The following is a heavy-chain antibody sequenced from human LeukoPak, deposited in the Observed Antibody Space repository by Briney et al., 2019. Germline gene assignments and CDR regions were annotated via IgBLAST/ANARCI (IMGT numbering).Heavy chain of an antibody. CDR1: GYTFNSYG. J-gene: IGHJ4*02. D-gene: IGHD2-15*01. V-gene: IGHV1-18*01. CDR2: IHTYNGHT. Sequence: GASVKVSCKSSGYTFNSYGITWVRQAPGQGLEWMGWIHTYNGHTNYAQKFQGRVTMTEDTSTDTAYMELSSLRSEDTAVYYCATVDCSGGSCYPAYFDYWGQGTLVTVSS. CDR3: ATVDCSGGSCYPAYFDY.